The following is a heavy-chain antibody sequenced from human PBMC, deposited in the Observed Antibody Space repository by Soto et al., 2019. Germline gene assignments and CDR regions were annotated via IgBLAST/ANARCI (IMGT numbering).Heavy chain of an antibody. CDR1: GFTFTNYA. CDR2: LSGTGSST. D-gene: IGHD3-3*01. J-gene: IGHJ4*02. CDR3: AKDMTIFRVGPFDD. V-gene: IGHV3-23*01. Sequence: WGSLRLSCAASGFTFTNYAMSWFRQAPGKGLEWVSTLSGTGSSTYYAGSVKGRFTISRANSKNTLYLQMNSLRAEDTAVYYYAKDMTIFRVGPFDDWGQVNMVTVSS.